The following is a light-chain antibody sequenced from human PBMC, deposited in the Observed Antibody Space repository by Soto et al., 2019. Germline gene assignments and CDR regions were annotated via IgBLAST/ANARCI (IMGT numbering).Light chain of an antibody. CDR1: SSNIGSKY. CDR3: AAWDAGVSGPA. CDR2: RNN. J-gene: IGLJ2*01. Sequence: QAVVTQPPSASGTHGQRVTISCSGSSSNIGSKYVYWYQQLPGTAPKLLMYRNNQRPSGVPDRFSGSKSGTSASLAISGLRSEDEADYYCAAWDAGVSGPAFGGGTKLTVL. V-gene: IGLV1-47*01.